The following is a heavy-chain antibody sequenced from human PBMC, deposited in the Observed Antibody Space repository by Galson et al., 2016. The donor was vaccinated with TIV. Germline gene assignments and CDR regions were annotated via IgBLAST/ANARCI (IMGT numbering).Heavy chain of an antibody. J-gene: IGHJ3*01. D-gene: IGHD4-17*01. V-gene: IGHV3-53*01. CDR1: GFTVSSYH. CDR2: IYTGGSA. CDR3: ARKDSSVHGDLRGAFDV. Sequence: SLRLSCAVSGFTVSSYHMSWVRQAPGKGLEWMSVIYTGGSAYYPDSVKGRFTISRDDSKNTLHLQMNSLTVEDTAVYYCARKDSSVHGDLRGAFDVWGRGTMVIVSS.